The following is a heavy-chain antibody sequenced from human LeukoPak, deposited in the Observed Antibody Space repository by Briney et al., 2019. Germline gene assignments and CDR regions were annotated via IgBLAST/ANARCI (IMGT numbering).Heavy chain of an antibody. D-gene: IGHD6-6*01. CDR2: ISGSGGST. J-gene: IGHJ6*02. V-gene: IGHV3-23*01. CDR1: RLTFSSYG. Sequence: GGSLRLSCAASRLTFSSYGMSWVRQAPGKGLEWVSLISGSGGSTYYADSVKGRFTTSRDNSRNTLYLQMNSLRAEDTAVYYCAKADYSSSSGYYYYGIDVWGQGTTVTVSS. CDR3: AKADYSSSSGYYYYGIDV.